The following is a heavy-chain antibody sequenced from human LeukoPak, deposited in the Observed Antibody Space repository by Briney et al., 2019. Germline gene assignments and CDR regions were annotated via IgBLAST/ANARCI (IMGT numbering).Heavy chain of an antibody. D-gene: IGHD6-19*01. V-gene: IGHV5-51*01. Sequence: GESLMISCKGSGYSFTTYWIGWVRHLPGKGLEWMVIIYPGDSDTRYSPSFQGQVTISADKSFSTAYLQWSSLKASDTAMYYCARRGIAVAGTPAEYFQHWGQGTLVIVSS. CDR3: ARRGIAVAGTPAEYFQH. CDR1: GYSFTTYW. CDR2: IYPGDSDT. J-gene: IGHJ1*01.